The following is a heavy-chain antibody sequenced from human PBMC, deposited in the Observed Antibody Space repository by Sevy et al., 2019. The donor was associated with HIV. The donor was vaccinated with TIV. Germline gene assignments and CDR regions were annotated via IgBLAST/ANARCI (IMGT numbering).Heavy chain of an antibody. V-gene: IGHV1-69*13. CDR3: ATDMTCGGDCYYFDN. CDR1: GDTFRKYV. Sequence: ASVKVSCKASGDTFRKYVISWVRQAPGQGLEWMGGIIPGYGTTNYAQKFQARVTFTADASTSTVYMELSRLRSEDTAVYYCATDMTCGGDCYYFDNWGQGTLVTVSS. D-gene: IGHD2-21*02. CDR2: IIPGYGTT. J-gene: IGHJ4*02.